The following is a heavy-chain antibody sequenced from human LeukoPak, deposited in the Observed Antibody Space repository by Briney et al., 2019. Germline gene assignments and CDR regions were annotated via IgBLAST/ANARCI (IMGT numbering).Heavy chain of an antibody. Sequence: PSETLSLTCAVYGGSFSGYYWSWIRQPPGKGLEWIGEINHSGSTNYNPSLKSRVTISVDTSKNQFSLKLSSVTAADTAVYYCARGARGGMDVWGKGTTVTVSS. D-gene: IGHD2-15*01. CDR2: INHSGST. J-gene: IGHJ6*03. CDR3: ARGARGGMDV. CDR1: GGSFSGYY. V-gene: IGHV4-34*01.